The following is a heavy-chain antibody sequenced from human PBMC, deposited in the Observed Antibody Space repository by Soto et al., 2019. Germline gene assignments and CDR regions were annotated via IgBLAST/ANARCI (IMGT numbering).Heavy chain of an antibody. V-gene: IGHV1-69*13. Sequence: SVKVSCKASGGTSNSYAISWVRQAPGQGLEWMGGIIPMFGTANYAQKCKGRVTITADESTSTGYMELSSLRSEDTAVYYCARGWSYDILTAYSYWGQGTLVTVSS. CDR2: IIPMFGTA. CDR1: GGTSNSYA. J-gene: IGHJ4*02. D-gene: IGHD3-9*01. CDR3: ARGWSYDILTAYSY.